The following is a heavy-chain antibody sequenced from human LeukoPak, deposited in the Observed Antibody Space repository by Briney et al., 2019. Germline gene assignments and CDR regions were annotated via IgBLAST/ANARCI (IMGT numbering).Heavy chain of an antibody. J-gene: IGHJ4*02. Sequence: ASVKVSCKASGGTFSSYAISWVRQATGQGLEWMGWMNPNSGNTGYAQKFQGRVTMTRNTSISTAYMELSSLRSEDTAVYYCARGFLAVAGPDYWGQGTLVTVSS. CDR3: ARGFLAVAGPDY. CDR1: GGTFSSYA. V-gene: IGHV1-8*02. D-gene: IGHD6-19*01. CDR2: MNPNSGNT.